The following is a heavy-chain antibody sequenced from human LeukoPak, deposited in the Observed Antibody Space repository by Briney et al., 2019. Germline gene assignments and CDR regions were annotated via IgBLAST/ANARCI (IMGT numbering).Heavy chain of an antibody. J-gene: IGHJ4*02. D-gene: IGHD3-16*01. CDR3: ARVLDGYVFDY. CDR2: IYYSGST. Sequence: KASETLSLTCTVSGGSISSYYWSWIRQPPGKGLEWIGYIYYSGSTYYNPSLKSRVTISVDRSKNQFSLKLSSVTAADTAVYYCARVLDGYVFDYWGQGTLVTVSS. V-gene: IGHV4-59*12. CDR1: GGSISSYY.